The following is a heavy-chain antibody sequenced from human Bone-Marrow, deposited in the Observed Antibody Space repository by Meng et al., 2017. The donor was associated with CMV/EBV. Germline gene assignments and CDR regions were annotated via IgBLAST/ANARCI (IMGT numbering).Heavy chain of an antibody. Sequence: GESLKISCAASGFTFSSYGMHWVRQAPGKGLEWVAFIRYDGSNKYYADSVKGRFTISRDNAKNSLYLQMNSLRAEDTAVYYCARDDSSSSPYYYYGMAVWGQGTTVTGSS. CDR2: IRYDGSNK. J-gene: IGHJ6*01. D-gene: IGHD6-6*01. CDR1: GFTFSSYG. V-gene: IGHV3-30*02. CDR3: ARDDSSSSPYYYYGMAV.